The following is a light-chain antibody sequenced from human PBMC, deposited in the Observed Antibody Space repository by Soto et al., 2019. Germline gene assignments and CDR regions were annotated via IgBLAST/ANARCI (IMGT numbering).Light chain of an antibody. V-gene: IGKV1-5*03. CDR1: PTISSW. CDR3: QHYNSYSEA. CDR2: QAS. Sequence: DIQMTQSPSTLSGSVGVRVTITCRASPTISSWLDWYQQKPGTAHKLLIYQASTLKSGGPSMFSARGPGTEFSVTISSRQPYEFATYCWQHYNSYSEAFGEGTKVQL. J-gene: IGKJ1*01.